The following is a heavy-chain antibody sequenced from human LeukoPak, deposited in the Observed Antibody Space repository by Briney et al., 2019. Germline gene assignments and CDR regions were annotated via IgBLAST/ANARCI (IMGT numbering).Heavy chain of an antibody. V-gene: IGHV3-7*03. CDR3: AKGGKQWLTVDY. CDR1: GFTFSTYW. D-gene: IGHD6-19*01. J-gene: IGHJ4*02. CDR2: IKEDGSEK. Sequence: PGGSLRLPCAASGFTFSTYWMSWVRQAPGKGLEWVANIKEDGSEKYYVDSVKGRFTISRDNSKNTLYLQMNSLRAEDTAVYYCAKGGKQWLTVDYWGQGTLVTVSS.